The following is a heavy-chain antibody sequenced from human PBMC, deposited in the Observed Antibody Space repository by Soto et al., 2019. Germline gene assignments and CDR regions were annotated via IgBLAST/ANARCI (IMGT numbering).Heavy chain of an antibody. J-gene: IGHJ6*02. CDR3: TRALTDYGSGSYSYYYYGMDV. CDR2: IRSKAYGGTT. CDR1: GFTFGDYA. Sequence: PGGSLRLSCTASGFTFGDYAMSWFRQAPGKGLEWVGFIRSKAYGGTTEYAASVKGRFTISRDDSKSIAYLQMNSLKTEDTAVYYCTRALTDYGSGSYSYYYYGMDVWGQGTTVTVSS. V-gene: IGHV3-49*03. D-gene: IGHD3-10*01.